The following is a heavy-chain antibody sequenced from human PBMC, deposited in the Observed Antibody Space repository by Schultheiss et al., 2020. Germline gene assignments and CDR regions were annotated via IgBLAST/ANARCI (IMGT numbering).Heavy chain of an antibody. CDR3: AKDLFLGHVVPAASAFDI. CDR1: GFTFSSYW. J-gene: IGHJ3*02. D-gene: IGHD2-2*01. Sequence: WGSLRLSCAASGFTFSSYWMSWVRQAPGKGLEWVGRIKSKTDGGTTDYAAPVKGRFTISRDNSKNTLYLQMNSLRAEDTAVYYCAKDLFLGHVVPAASAFDIWGQGTMVTVAS. CDR2: IKSKTDGGTT. V-gene: IGHV3-15*01.